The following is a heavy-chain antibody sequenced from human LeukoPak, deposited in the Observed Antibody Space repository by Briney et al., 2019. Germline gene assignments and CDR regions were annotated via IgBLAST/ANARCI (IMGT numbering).Heavy chain of an antibody. CDR1: GFTFSNYA. CDR3: AKKRVDDRPPLH. D-gene: IGHD6-25*01. J-gene: IGHJ4*02. CDR2: ITGSGGST. V-gene: IGHV3-23*01. Sequence: GGSLRLSCVASGFTFSNYAMRWVRQAPGKGLEWVSGITGSGGSTYCADSVKGRFTISRDNSKSTLYLQMNSLRDDDTAVYYCAKKRVDDRPPLHWGQGTLVTVSS.